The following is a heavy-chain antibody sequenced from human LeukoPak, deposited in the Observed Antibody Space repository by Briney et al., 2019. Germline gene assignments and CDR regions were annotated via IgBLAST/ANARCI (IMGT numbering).Heavy chain of an antibody. CDR1: GGTFSSYA. CDR2: IIPIFGTA. Sequence: ASVKVSCKASGGTFSSYAIGWVRQAPGQGLEWMGGIIPIFGTANYAQKFQGRVTITADESTSTAYMELSSLRSEDTAVYYCARDREGSGSFDAFDIWGQGTMVTVSS. D-gene: IGHD3-10*01. CDR3: ARDREGSGSFDAFDI. J-gene: IGHJ3*02. V-gene: IGHV1-69*13.